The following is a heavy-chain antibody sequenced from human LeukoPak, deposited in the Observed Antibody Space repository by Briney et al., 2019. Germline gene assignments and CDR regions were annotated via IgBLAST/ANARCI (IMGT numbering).Heavy chain of an antibody. CDR2: INPSGGST. Sequence: ASVKVSCKASGYTFTSYYMHWVRQAPGQGLEWMGIINPSGGSTNYAQKFQGRVTMTRDTSTNTVYMELSSLRSEDTAVYYCARETARDKGGSGGFDYWGQGTLVTVSS. CDR3: ARETARDKGGSGGFDY. V-gene: IGHV1-46*01. D-gene: IGHD2-15*01. CDR1: GYTFTSYY. J-gene: IGHJ4*02.